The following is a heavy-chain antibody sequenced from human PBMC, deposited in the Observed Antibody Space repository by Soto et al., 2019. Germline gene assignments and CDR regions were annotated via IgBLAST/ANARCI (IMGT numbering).Heavy chain of an antibody. Sequence: QVQLQESGPGLVKPSQTLSLTCTVSGGSISSGGYYWSWIRQHPGKGLEWIGYIYYSGSTYYNPSLKSRVTISVDTSKNQFSLKLSSVTAADTAVYYCVGVMTTVTTGAFDIWGQGTMVTVSS. D-gene: IGHD4-17*01. CDR1: GGSISSGGYY. CDR2: IYYSGST. J-gene: IGHJ3*02. V-gene: IGHV4-31*03. CDR3: VGVMTTVTTGAFDI.